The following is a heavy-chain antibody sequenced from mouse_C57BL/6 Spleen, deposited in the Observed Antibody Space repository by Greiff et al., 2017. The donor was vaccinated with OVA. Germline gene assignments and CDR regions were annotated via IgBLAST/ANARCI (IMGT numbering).Heavy chain of an antibody. CDR3: ARSGGSSYGFAY. J-gene: IGHJ3*01. V-gene: IGHV1-81*01. CDR2: IYPRSGNT. Sequence: QVQLQQSGAELARPGASVKLSCKASGYTFTSYGISWVKQRTGQGLEWIGEIYPRSGNTYSNEKFKGKATLTADKSSSTAYMELRSLTSEDSAVYFCARSGGSSYGFAYWGQGTLVTVSA. CDR1: GYTFTSYG. D-gene: IGHD1-1*01.